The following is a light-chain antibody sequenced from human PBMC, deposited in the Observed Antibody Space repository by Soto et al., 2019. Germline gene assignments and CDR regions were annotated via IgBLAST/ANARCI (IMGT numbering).Light chain of an antibody. CDR1: QSVNIY. Sequence: EIVLTQSPATLSLSPGERATLSCRASQSVNIYLAWYQQKPGLPPRLLIYGASRRATGIPDRFSGSGSGTDFILTISRLEPEDFAVYYCQHYDNTPPSVTFGPGTKVD. CDR3: QHYDNTPPSVT. V-gene: IGKV3-20*01. J-gene: IGKJ3*01. CDR2: GAS.